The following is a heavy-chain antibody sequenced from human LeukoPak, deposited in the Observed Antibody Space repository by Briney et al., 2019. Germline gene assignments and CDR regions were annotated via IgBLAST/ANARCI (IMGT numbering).Heavy chain of an antibody. V-gene: IGHV4-4*07. J-gene: IGHJ4*02. Sequence: PSETLSLTCTVSGGSISSYYWSWIRQTAGRGLEWIGRIYTSGSTNYNPSLKSRVTVSVDTSKNQFSLKLSSVTAADTAVYYCAREATVVGATIIWGQGTLVTVSS. CDR2: IYTSGST. CDR1: GGSISSYY. D-gene: IGHD1-26*01. CDR3: AREATVVGATII.